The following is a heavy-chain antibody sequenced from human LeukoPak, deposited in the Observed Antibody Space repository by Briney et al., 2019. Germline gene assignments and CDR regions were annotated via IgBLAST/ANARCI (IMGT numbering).Heavy chain of an antibody. J-gene: IGHJ4*02. CDR1: GFTFSSFS. Sequence: GGSLRLSCAASGFTFSSFSISWVRQAPGKGLEWVSYISSNSNYIYYADSVKGRFTISRDNVKNSLYLQMNSLRAEDTGVYYCASRDGAFDYWGQGTLVTVSS. V-gene: IGHV3-21*01. CDR2: ISSNSNYI. CDR3: ASRDGAFDY.